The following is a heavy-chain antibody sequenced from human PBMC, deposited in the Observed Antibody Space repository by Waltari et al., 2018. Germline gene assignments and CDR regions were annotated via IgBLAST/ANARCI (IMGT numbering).Heavy chain of an antibody. V-gene: IGHV3-30*18. Sequence: QVQLVESGGGVDQHGTSVRLSCAASGFTFSSCGMHWVRQAPGKGLHWVAVISYDGSAKYYADSVHGRFIISRDNSENTLYLQMNSLTAEDTAVYYCAKQESGSYFEYWGQGTLVTVSS. D-gene: IGHD1-26*01. CDR2: ISYDGSAK. J-gene: IGHJ4*02. CDR1: GFTFSSCG. CDR3: AKQESGSYFEY.